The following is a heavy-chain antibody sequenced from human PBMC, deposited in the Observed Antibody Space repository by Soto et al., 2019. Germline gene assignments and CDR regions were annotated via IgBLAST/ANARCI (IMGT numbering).Heavy chain of an antibody. D-gene: IGHD6-13*01. Sequence: SETLSLTCAVYGGSFSDYSWTWIRQPPGKGLEWIGEINHSGSTYYNPSLKSRVTISVDTSKNQFSLKLTSVTAADTAVYYCARHEGGAAADRPLDYWGQGTLVTVSS. CDR1: GGSFSDYS. V-gene: IGHV4-34*01. CDR2: INHSGST. J-gene: IGHJ4*02. CDR3: ARHEGGAAADRPLDY.